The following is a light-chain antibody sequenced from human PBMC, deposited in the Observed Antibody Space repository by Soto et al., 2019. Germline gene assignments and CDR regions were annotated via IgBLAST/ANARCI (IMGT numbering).Light chain of an antibody. V-gene: IGLV2-23*01. CDR3: CSHAGFNNPYV. CDR2: EDS. J-gene: IGLJ1*01. Sequence: QSALTQPASVSGSPGQSITIACTGISTDVENYNFVSWYQQHPGKVPKLIIYEDSKRPSGISDRFSGSKSGNSASLTISGLQAEDEADYYCCSHAGFNNPYVLATGTKLTVL. CDR1: STDVENYNF.